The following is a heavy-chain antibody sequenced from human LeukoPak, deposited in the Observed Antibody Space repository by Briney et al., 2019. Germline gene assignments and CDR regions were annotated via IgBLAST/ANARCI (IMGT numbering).Heavy chain of an antibody. D-gene: IGHD3-22*01. CDR3: AARVKDRSGYLGAFDI. Sequence: GGSLRLSCAASGFTFNNYVMSWVRQAPGKGLEWVSTINGGGYNTYYADSVKGRFTISRDNSKNTLSLQVNTLRAEDTAVYYCAARVKDRSGYLGAFDIWGQGTMVTVSS. CDR2: INGGGYNT. CDR1: GFTFNNYV. V-gene: IGHV3-23*01. J-gene: IGHJ3*02.